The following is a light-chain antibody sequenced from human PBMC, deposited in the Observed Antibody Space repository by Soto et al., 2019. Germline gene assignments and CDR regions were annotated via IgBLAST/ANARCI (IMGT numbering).Light chain of an antibody. CDR2: DAS. V-gene: IGKV1-33*01. CDR1: QDIKDF. Sequence: DIQMTQSPSSLSASVGDRVTITCQASQDIKDFSNWYQQKPGKAPKLLIYDASNLEPGVPSRFSGRGSGTDFTFTIASLQPEDIATYYCQQYDGLPPYTFGQGTKLEIK. J-gene: IGKJ2*01. CDR3: QQYDGLPPYT.